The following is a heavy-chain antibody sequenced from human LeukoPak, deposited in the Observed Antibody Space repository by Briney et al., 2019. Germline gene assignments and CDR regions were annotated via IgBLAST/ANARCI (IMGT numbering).Heavy chain of an antibody. CDR1: GGSFSGYY. Sequence: SETLSLTCAVYGGSFSGYYWSWSRQPAGKGVGLIGEINHSGSTNYNPTLKGRVTISVDTSKNQFSLKLSSVTAADTAVYYCARGRVAVAGTDFDYWGQGTLVTVSS. CDR2: INHSGST. J-gene: IGHJ4*02. CDR3: ARGRVAVAGTDFDY. V-gene: IGHV4-34*01. D-gene: IGHD6-19*01.